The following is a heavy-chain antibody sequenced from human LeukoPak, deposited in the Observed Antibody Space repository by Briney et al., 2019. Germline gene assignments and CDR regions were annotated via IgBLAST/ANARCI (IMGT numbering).Heavy chain of an antibody. CDR2: IIPIFGTA. CDR1: GGTFSSYA. Sequence: SVKVSCKASGGTFSSYAISWVRQAPGQGLEWMGGIIPIFGTANYAQKFQGRVTITADESTSTAYMELSSLRSEDTAVYYCARDMSYYDSSGYYGDWGQGTLVTVSS. CDR3: ARDMSYYDSSGYYGD. D-gene: IGHD3-22*01. J-gene: IGHJ4*02. V-gene: IGHV1-69*13.